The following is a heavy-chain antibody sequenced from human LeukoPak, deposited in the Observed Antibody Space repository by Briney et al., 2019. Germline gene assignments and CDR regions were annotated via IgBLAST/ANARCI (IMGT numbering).Heavy chain of an antibody. Sequence: SLILFCPASVFTFEVYAMHWVRQLRGRGLEGVSGIGWNSATIVYADCAEWVFTVYRDNAKNSLYLQMNSLRAEDTALYCCAKDFVFRGATWDVFHIWGHGTMVSVSS. CDR1: VFTFEVYA. V-gene: IGHV3-9*01. CDR3: AKDFVFRGATWDVFHI. D-gene: IGHD1-26*01. J-gene: IGHJ3*02. CDR2: IGWNSATI.